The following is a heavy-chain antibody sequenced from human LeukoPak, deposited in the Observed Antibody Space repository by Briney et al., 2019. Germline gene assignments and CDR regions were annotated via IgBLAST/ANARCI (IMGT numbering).Heavy chain of an antibody. V-gene: IGHV1-2*02. CDR3: AREYYDSSGYYFGYIYYYGMDV. D-gene: IGHD3-22*01. Sequence: GASVKVSCKASGYTFTGYYMHWVRQAPGQGLEWMGWINPNSGGTNYAQKFQGRVTMTRDTSISTAYMELSRLRSDDTAVYYCAREYYDSSGYYFGYIYYYGMDVWGQGTTVTVSS. J-gene: IGHJ6*02. CDR2: INPNSGGT. CDR1: GYTFTGYY.